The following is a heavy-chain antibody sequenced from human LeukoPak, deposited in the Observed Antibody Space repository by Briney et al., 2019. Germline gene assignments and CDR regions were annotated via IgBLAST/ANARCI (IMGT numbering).Heavy chain of an antibody. Sequence: ASVKVSCKASGYTFTSYAMNWVRQAPGQGLEWMGRINTNTGNPTYAQGFTGRFVFSLDTSVSTAYLQISSLKAEDTAVYYCAILPITMIVENFDYWGQGTLVTVSS. CDR1: GYTFTSYA. V-gene: IGHV7-4-1*02. CDR3: AILPITMIVENFDY. D-gene: IGHD3-22*01. J-gene: IGHJ4*02. CDR2: INTNTGNP.